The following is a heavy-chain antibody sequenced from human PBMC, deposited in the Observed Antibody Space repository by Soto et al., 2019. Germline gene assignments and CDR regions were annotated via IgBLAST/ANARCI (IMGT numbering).Heavy chain of an antibody. D-gene: IGHD6-13*01. Sequence: GGSLRLSCAASGFSFTTYWMHWVRQVPGKGPVWVSRISGDGNTTTYAYSVKGRCTIARDNANNILYLQMNSLRGENTAVYQCTRGPRADSAGTGAHWGQGTLVTVSS. CDR3: TRGPRADSAGTGAH. CDR1: GFSFTTYW. V-gene: IGHV3-74*03. J-gene: IGHJ4*02. CDR2: ISGDGNTT.